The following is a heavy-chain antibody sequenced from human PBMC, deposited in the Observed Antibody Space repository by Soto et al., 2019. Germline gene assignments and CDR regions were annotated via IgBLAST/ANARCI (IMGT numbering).Heavy chain of an antibody. D-gene: IGHD3-10*01. CDR2: INPNSGGT. V-gene: IGHV1-2*04. J-gene: IGHJ2*01. CDR3: ARDRGWYYGSGSYSPCWYFDL. Sequence: QVQLVQSGAEVKKPGASVKVSCKASGYTFTGYYMHWVRQAPGQGLEWMGWINPNSGGTNYAQKFQGWVTMTRDTSISTAYMELSRLRSDDTAVYYCARDRGWYYGSGSYSPCWYFDLWGRGTLVTVSS. CDR1: GYTFTGYY.